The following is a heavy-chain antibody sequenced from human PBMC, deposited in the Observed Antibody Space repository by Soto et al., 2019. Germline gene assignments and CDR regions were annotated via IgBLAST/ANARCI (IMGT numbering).Heavy chain of an antibody. Sequence: QVQLVESGGGLVQPGGSLRLSCAAAGFTFGDYEMSWIRQAAGKGPEWVSFLSRSGNTIYYADSVTGRFSISRDNAENSRYLQMESLGVEDTATYFCARRSGWYEADAFDMWGQGTIVTVSA. CDR1: GFTFGDYE. CDR2: LSRSGNTI. V-gene: IGHV3-11*01. D-gene: IGHD6-19*01. J-gene: IGHJ3*02. CDR3: ARRSGWYEADAFDM.